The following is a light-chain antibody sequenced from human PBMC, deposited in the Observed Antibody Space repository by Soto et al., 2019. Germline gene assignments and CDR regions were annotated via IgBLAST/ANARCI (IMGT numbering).Light chain of an antibody. J-gene: IGKJ4*01. CDR3: QQSYSTPLT. CDR2: DAS. V-gene: IGKV1-39*01. CDR1: QTAISY. Sequence: DIRMTQSPSSLSASVGDRVTISCRASQTAISYLNWYQQKPGKAPKLLIYDASNLQRGVPSRFSGSGSGTEFSLTISSLQPEDFATYYCQQSYSTPLTFGGGTKVDIK.